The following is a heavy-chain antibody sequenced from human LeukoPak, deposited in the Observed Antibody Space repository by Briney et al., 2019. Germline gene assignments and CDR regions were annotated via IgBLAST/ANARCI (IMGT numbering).Heavy chain of an antibody. CDR2: FDPEDGVT. V-gene: IGHV1-24*01. CDR3: ATPGESAFDI. CDR1: GYTLTELS. D-gene: IGHD7-27*01. Sequence: ASVKVSCKVSGYTLTELSMHGVRQAAGKGREWMGGFDPEDGVTIYAQKFQGRVTMTEETSTDTAYMELSSLSSEATAVYYCATPGESAFDIWGQGTVVTVSS. J-gene: IGHJ3*02.